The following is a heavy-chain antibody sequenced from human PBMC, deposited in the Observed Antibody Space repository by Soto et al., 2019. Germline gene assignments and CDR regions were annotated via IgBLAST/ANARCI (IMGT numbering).Heavy chain of an antibody. J-gene: IGHJ5*02. Sequence: QSQTLSLTCAISGDSVSSNSAAWNWIRQSPSRGLEWLGRTYYRSKWYNDYAVSVKSRITINPDTSKNQFSLQLNSVTPEDTAVYYCARWADSSTSFPSWFDPWGQGTLVTVSS. CDR1: GDSVSSNSAA. D-gene: IGHD2-2*01. CDR2: TYYRSKWYN. CDR3: ARWADSSTSFPSWFDP. V-gene: IGHV6-1*01.